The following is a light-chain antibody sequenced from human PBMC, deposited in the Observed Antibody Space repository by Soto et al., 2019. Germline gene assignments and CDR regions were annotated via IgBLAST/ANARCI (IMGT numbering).Light chain of an antibody. CDR1: SSNIGAIYD. Sequence: QAVLTQPPSVSGAPGQRVTISCTGSSSNIGAIYDVHWYQQLPGTAPKLLIYGNSNRPSGVPDRFSGSKSGTSASLAITGLQVEDEAEYFCFSFTTTSTHVFGTGTKLTVL. J-gene: IGLJ1*01. CDR2: GNS. CDR3: FSFTTTSTHV. V-gene: IGLV1-40*01.